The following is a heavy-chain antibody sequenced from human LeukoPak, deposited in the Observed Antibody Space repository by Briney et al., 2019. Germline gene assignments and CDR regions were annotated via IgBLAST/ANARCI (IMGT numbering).Heavy chain of an antibody. J-gene: IGHJ3*02. D-gene: IGHD4-17*01. CDR3: AKDPNGDYIGTFDI. V-gene: IGHV3-23*01. CDR2: ISGGGGST. CDR1: GFTFSNFA. Sequence: GGSLRLSCAASGFTFSNFAMSWIRQAPGKGLEWVSSISGGGGSTQYADSVQGRFTISRDNSKNTLYLQMNSLRADDTAVYYCAKDPNGDYIGTFDIWGQGTMVTVSS.